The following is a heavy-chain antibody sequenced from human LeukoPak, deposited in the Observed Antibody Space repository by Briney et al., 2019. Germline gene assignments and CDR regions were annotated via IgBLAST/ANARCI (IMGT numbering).Heavy chain of an antibody. CDR1: GDRVSNNSAA. V-gene: IGHV6-1*01. CDR2: IYYRSKRYS. D-gene: IGHD3-10*01. J-gene: IGHJ4*02. CDR3: SRGPGGRFDY. Sequence: SQTLSLTCGISGDRVSNNSAAWSWIRQSPSRGLEWLGRIYYRSKRYSDYAVSVKSRITINPDTSKNQFTLQLNSVTPEDTAVYYCSRGPGGRFDYWGQGTLVTVSS.